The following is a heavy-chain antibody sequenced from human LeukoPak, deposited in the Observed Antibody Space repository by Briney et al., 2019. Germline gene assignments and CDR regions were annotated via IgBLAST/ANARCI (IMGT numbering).Heavy chain of an antibody. CDR2: INPNSGGT. CDR3: ARGALDIVVVPAAPPYYFDY. CDR1: GYTFTGYY. J-gene: IGHJ4*02. Sequence: EASVKVSCKASGYTFTGYYMHWVRQAPGQGLEWMGWINPNSGGTNYAQKFQGWVTMTRDTSISTAYMELSRLRSDDTAVYYCARGALDIVVVPAAPPYYFDYWGQGTLVTVSS. V-gene: IGHV1-2*04. D-gene: IGHD2-2*01.